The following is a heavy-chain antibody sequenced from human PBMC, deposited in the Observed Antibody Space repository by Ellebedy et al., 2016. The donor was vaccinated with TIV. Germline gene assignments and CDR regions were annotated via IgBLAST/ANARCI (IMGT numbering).Heavy chain of an antibody. CDR2: IYSSGTT. D-gene: IGHD1-14*01. J-gene: IGHJ3*01. Sequence: SETLSLXCGVSGGSISSYYWSWIRQPPGRGLAWIGYIYSSGTTNYNPSLKGRVTMSVDTSKNQFSLRLTSVTAADTAVYYCARTTAFDVWGQGTMVTVSS. CDR1: GGSISSYY. CDR3: ARTTAFDV. V-gene: IGHV4-59*01.